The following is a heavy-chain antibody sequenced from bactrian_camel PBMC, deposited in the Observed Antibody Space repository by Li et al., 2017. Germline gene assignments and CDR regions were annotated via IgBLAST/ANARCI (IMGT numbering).Heavy chain of an antibody. CDR3: SLAHQYGGTWFAATNY. J-gene: IGHJ4*01. CDR2: IRRSGGET. Sequence: HVQLVESGGGSVQTGGSLRLSCVVSGHSRGSNCVGWYRLPPGRAPAEREGIAAIRRSGGETWYAGSVKGRFTMSRDNAKSMLYLQLNSLKSDDAAMYYCSLAHQYGGTWFAATNYWGQGTQVTVS. CDR1: GHSRGSNC. D-gene: IGHD2*01. V-gene: IGHV3S54*01.